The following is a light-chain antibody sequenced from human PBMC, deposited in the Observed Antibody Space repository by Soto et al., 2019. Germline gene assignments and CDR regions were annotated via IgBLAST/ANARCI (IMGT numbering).Light chain of an antibody. V-gene: IGKV1-5*03. CDR3: QQYNIFPWT. CDR1: QSISDW. Sequence: DVQMSQSPSTLSASVGDRVTLTCRASQSISDWLAWYQQKPGKVPKVLIYKASTLGSGVPSRFSGSGSGTEFTLTISGLQPDDSATYYCQQYNIFPWTFGQGTKVDIK. J-gene: IGKJ1*01. CDR2: KAS.